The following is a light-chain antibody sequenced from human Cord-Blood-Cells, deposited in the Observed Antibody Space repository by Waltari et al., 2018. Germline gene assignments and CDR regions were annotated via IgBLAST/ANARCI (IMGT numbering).Light chain of an antibody. Sequence: QSALTQPASVSGSPGQSITISCTGTSSDAGGYHYVSWYQQHPGKAPKLMIYDVSNRPSGGSNRVSGSKSGNTASLTISGLQAEDEADYYCSSYTSSSTLVVFGGGTKLTVL. J-gene: IGLJ2*01. CDR3: SSYTSSSTLVV. V-gene: IGLV2-14*01. CDR2: DVS. CDR1: SSDAGGYHY.